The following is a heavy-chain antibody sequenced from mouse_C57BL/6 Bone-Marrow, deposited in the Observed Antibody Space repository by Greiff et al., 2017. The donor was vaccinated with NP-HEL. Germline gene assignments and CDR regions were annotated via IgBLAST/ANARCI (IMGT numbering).Heavy chain of an antibody. V-gene: IGHV6-3*01. J-gene: IGHJ4*01. CDR3: PHGKADAMDY. CDR1: GFTFSNYW. Sequence: EVKLVESGGGLVQPGGSMKLSCVASGFTFSNYWMNWVRQSPEKGLEWVAQIRLKSDNYATHYAESVKGRFTISRDDSKSSVYLQMNNLRAEDTGIYYCPHGKADAMDYWGQGTSVTVSS. D-gene: IGHD2-1*01. CDR2: IRLKSDNYAT.